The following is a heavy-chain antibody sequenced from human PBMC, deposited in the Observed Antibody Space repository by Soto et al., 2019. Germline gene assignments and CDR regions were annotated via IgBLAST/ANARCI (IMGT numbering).Heavy chain of an antibody. J-gene: IGHJ5*02. D-gene: IGHD6-13*01. Sequence: SETLSLTCTVSGGSISSYYWSWIRQPPGKGLEWIGYIYYSGSTNYNPSLKSRVTISVDTSKNQFSLKLSSVTAADTAVYYCARAWDRAAAGTPWFDPWGQGTLVTVSS. CDR1: GGSISSYY. V-gene: IGHV4-59*01. CDR2: IYYSGST. CDR3: ARAWDRAAAGTPWFDP.